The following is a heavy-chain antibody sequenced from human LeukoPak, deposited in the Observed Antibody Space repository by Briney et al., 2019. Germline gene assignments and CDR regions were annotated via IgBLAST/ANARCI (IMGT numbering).Heavy chain of an antibody. J-gene: IGHJ4*02. D-gene: IGHD2-15*01. Sequence: PGESLKISCKGSGYSFIRNWIGWVRQMPGKGLEWMAIIYPGDSDTRYSPSFQGQVTISADKSISTAYLRWSSLTASDTAMYYCARLGTSATYFEFWGQGTLVTVSS. CDR2: IYPGDSDT. V-gene: IGHV5-51*01. CDR3: ARLGTSATYFEF. CDR1: GYSFIRNW.